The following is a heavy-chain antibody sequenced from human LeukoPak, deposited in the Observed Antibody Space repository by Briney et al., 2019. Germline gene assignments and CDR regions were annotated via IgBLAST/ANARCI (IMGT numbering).Heavy chain of an antibody. CDR3: ARFEPGQLVTFDY. CDR2: FNPNSGGT. D-gene: IGHD6-6*01. Sequence: GASVKVSCKASGYTFTGYYMHWVRQAPGQGLEWMGWFNPNSGGTNYAQKFQGRVTMTRDTSISTAYMELSRLRSDDTAVYYCARFEPGQLVTFDYWGQGTLVTVSS. CDR1: GYTFTGYY. V-gene: IGHV1-2*02. J-gene: IGHJ4*02.